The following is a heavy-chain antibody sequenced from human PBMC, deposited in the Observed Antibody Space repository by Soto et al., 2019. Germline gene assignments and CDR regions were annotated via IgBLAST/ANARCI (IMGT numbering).Heavy chain of an antibody. J-gene: IGHJ4*02. Sequence: SGGSLRLSCAASGFTFTGYWIHWVRQAPGRGLVWVSRVDEDGSATTYADSVMCRFTISRDNAKNTVHLHMSSLRVDDTAVYYCVRGGAIGCLDSWGQGTLVTVSS. CDR1: GFTFTGYW. CDR2: VDEDGSAT. V-gene: IGHV3-74*03. D-gene: IGHD6-19*01. CDR3: VRGGAIGCLDS.